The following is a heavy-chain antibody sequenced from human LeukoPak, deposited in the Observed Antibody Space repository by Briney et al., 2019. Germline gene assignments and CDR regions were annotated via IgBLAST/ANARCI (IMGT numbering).Heavy chain of an antibody. CDR1: GYTFTGYY. CDR3: ARDLYSSSWYPFAY. Sequence: AASVKVSCKASGYTFTGYYMHWVRQAPGQGLEWMGWINPNSGGTNYAQKFQGGVTMTRDTSISTAYMELSRLRSDDTAVYYCARDLYSSSWYPFAYWGQGTLVTVSS. D-gene: IGHD6-13*01. V-gene: IGHV1-2*02. J-gene: IGHJ4*02. CDR2: INPNSGGT.